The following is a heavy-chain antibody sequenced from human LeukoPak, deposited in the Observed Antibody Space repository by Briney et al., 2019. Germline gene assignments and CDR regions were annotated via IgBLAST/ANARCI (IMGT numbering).Heavy chain of an antibody. CDR1: GFTFSNYA. CDR3: AKDWYDY. J-gene: IGHJ4*02. CDR2: FSNRT. D-gene: IGHD6-13*01. V-gene: IGHV3-23*03. Sequence: GGSLRLPCVASGFTFSNYAMIWVRQAPGKGLEWVSVFSNRTHYADSVKGRFTTSRDNSRNTLYLEMSNLRAEDTAIYYCAKDWYDYWGQGTLVTVSS.